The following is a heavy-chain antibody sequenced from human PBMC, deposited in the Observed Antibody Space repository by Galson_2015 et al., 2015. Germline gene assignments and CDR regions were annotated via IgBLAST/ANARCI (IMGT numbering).Heavy chain of an antibody. D-gene: IGHD7-27*01. CDR3: ARDAGPNWDDFDS. J-gene: IGHJ4*02. CDR1: GDSVSSNSAA. CDR2: TSYRSKWYN. V-gene: IGHV6-1*01. Sequence: CAISGDSVSSNSAAWNWIRQSPSRGLEWLGRTSYRSKWYNAYAVSVKSRISINPDTSKNQFSLQMNSMTPEDTAVYYCARDAGPNWDDFDSWGQGTLVTVSS.